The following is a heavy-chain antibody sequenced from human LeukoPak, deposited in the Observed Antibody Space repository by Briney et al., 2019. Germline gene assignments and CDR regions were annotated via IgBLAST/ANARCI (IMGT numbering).Heavy chain of an antibody. CDR2: ISSSSSYI. V-gene: IGHV3-21*01. CDR1: GFTFSGHS. J-gene: IGHJ4*02. Sequence: GGSLRLSCAASGFTFSGHSMNWVRQAPGKGLEWVSSISSSSSYIYYADSVKGRFTFSRDNAKNSLYLQMNSLRAEDTAVYYCARDYHSGGFDYWGQGTLVTVSS. D-gene: IGHD3-16*01. CDR3: ARDYHSGGFDY.